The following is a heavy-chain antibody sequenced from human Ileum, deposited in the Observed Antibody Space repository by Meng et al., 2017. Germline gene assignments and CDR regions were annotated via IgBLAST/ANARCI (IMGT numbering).Heavy chain of an antibody. J-gene: IGHJ4*02. V-gene: IGHV4-4*02. CDR3: AKNGAYCLES. CDR2: FHPGSGD. CDR1: GGSISSGTW. Sequence: QGQMRAAGHGLVKPSGTLSLTFAVPGGSISSGTWWRWVRQPPGKGLQWIGEFHPGSGDTYNPSLKARVTISVDTSMQQFSLQLTSVTAADTAVYYCAKNGAYCLESWGQGTLVTVSS. D-gene: IGHD2-21*01.